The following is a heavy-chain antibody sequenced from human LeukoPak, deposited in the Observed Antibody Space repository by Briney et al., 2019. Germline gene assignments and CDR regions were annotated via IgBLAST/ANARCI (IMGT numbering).Heavy chain of an antibody. J-gene: IGHJ4*02. CDR1: GYTFTSYD. CDR3: ARGRRFGELLYFDY. D-gene: IGHD3-10*01. V-gene: IGHV1-8*01. CDR2: MNPNSGNT. Sequence: ASVKVSCKASGYTFTSYDINWVRQATGQGLEWMGWMNPNSGNTGYAQKFQGRVTMTRNTSISTAYMELSSLRSEDTAVYYCARGRRFGELLYFDYWGQGTLVTVSS.